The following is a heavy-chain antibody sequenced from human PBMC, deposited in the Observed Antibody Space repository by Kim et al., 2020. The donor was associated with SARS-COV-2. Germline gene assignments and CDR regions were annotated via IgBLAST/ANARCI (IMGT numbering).Heavy chain of an antibody. Sequence: GGSLRLSCAASGFSFSTCAMSWVRQVPGKGLEWVSAIGATTYNADSVKEQFTISRDNSKNTLFLQMNSLRADDTAVYYGAKHITILRQLIDDWGHGKLVTVSS. V-gene: IGHV3-23*01. J-gene: IGHJ4*01. CDR2: IGATT. D-gene: IGHD3-10*01. CDR3: AKHITILRQLIDD. CDR1: GFSFSTCA.